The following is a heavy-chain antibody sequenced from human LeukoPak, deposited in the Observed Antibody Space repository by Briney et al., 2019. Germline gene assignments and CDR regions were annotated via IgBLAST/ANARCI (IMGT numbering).Heavy chain of an antibody. Sequence: SETLSLTCTVSGGSISSSSYYWGWIRQPPGKGLEWIGSIYYAGSTYYNPSLKSRVTISVDTSKNQFSLMLSSVTATDTAMYYCARQRRAGVDSPLVHVGSLSYFDYWGQGTLVTVSS. CDR1: GGSISSSSYY. J-gene: IGHJ4*02. D-gene: IGHD5-18*01. CDR3: ARQRRAGVDSPLVHVGSLSYFDY. V-gene: IGHV4-39*01. CDR2: IYYAGST.